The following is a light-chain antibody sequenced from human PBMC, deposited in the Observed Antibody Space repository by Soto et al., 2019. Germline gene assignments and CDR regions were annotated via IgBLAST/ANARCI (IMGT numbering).Light chain of an antibody. V-gene: IGKV3-20*01. Sequence: EIVLTQSPGTLSVSPGQRVTVSCRASQVVSGSHLAWYQQKPGQAPRLLIYGASSTAIGTPGRFSGRGSGTDYTLTISSLEPEDFAVYICQQYGSLPVTFGQGTRLEIK. J-gene: IGKJ5*01. CDR1: QVVSGSH. CDR2: GAS. CDR3: QQYGSLPVT.